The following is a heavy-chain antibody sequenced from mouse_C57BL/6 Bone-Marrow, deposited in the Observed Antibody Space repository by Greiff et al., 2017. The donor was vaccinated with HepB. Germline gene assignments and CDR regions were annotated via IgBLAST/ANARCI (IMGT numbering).Heavy chain of an antibody. CDR3: ARRHYSNLSWFAD. Sequence: EVQLQESGPELVKPGASVKMSCKASGYTFTDYNMHWVKQSHGKSLEWIGYINPNNGGTSYNQKFKGKATLTVNKSSSTAYMELRSLTSEDSAVYYCARRHYSNLSWFADWGQGTLVTVSA. V-gene: IGHV1-22*01. CDR1: GYTFTDYN. CDR2: INPNNGGT. D-gene: IGHD2-5*01. J-gene: IGHJ3*01.